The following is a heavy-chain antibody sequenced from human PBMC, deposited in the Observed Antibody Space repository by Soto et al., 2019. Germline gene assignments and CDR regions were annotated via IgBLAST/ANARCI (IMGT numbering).Heavy chain of an antibody. Sequence: GRLRLCCAASGFSFVNYAMNWVRQAPGKGLEWVSGLSGSGTSTYYADSVKGRFTISRDNSRDTLFLQMNSLTADDTAVYYCAKATTNGGWFNPFDSWGQGALVTVSS. D-gene: IGHD6-19*01. CDR3: AKATTNGGWFNPFDS. CDR2: LSGSGTST. V-gene: IGHV3-23*01. CDR1: GFSFVNYA. J-gene: IGHJ4*02.